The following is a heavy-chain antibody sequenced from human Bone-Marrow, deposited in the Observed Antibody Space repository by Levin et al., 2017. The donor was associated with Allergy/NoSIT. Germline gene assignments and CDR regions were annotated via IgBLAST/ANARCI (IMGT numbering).Heavy chain of an antibody. CDR1: GFIVRSNY. CDR3: ARDEYSGSSYGY. CDR2: IYTGGST. V-gene: IGHV3-53*01. Sequence: PSETLSLTCAASGFIVRSNYMSWVRQAPGKGLEWVSVIYTGGSTFYADSVKGRFTISRDNSKNTVYLQMNSLRADDTAVYYCARDEYSGSSYGYWGQGALVTVSS. D-gene: IGHD6-13*01. J-gene: IGHJ4*02.